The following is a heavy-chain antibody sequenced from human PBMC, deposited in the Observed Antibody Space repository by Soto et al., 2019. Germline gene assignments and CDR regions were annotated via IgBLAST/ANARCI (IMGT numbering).Heavy chain of an antibody. D-gene: IGHD2-21*02. J-gene: IGHJ4*02. V-gene: IGHV3-23*01. CDR3: ARESGGDWGYFDF. CDR2: IMKSGDTA. Sequence: LESGGALVQPGGSLRLSCAAPGFTFSNYAMTWVRQTPGKGLERVATIMKSGDTAHYTDSVRGRFTVSRDNSNNVLYLQMNTLRAEDTARYFCARESGGDWGYFDFWGQGTLVTVSS. CDR1: GFTFSNYA.